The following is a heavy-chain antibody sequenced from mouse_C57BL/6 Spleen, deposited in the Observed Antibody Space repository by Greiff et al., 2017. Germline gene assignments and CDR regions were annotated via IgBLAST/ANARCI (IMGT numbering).Heavy chain of an antibody. CDR1: GYTFTDYY. J-gene: IGHJ4*01. D-gene: IGHD2-2*01. CDR3: AREGVTTSYYYAMDY. V-gene: IGHV1-76*01. Sequence: QVQLQQSGAELVRPGASVKLSCKASGYTFTDYYINWVKQRPGQGLEWIARIYPGSGNTYYNEKFKGKATLTAEKSSSTAYMQLSSLTSEDSAVYFCAREGVTTSYYYAMDYWGQGTSGTVSS. CDR2: IYPGSGNT.